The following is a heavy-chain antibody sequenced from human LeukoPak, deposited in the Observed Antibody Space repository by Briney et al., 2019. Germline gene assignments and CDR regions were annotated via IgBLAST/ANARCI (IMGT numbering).Heavy chain of an antibody. CDR2: IYYGGNT. CDR1: GASISSSSYY. D-gene: IGHD2-2*01. J-gene: IGHJ6*02. Sequence: SETLSLTCTVSGASISSSSYYWGWLRQPPGKGLEWIGSIYYGGNTYYNPSLKSRVTISVDTSKNQFSLKVSSVTAADTAVYYCARDAGHQLSRRNYYAMDVWGQGTTVTVSS. V-gene: IGHV4-39*07. CDR3: ARDAGHQLSRRNYYAMDV.